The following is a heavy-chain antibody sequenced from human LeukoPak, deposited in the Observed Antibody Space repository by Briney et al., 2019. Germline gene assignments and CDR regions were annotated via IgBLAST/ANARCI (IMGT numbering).Heavy chain of an antibody. D-gene: IGHD2-2*01. J-gene: IGHJ5*02. V-gene: IGHV4-59*01. CDR1: GGSISSYY. Sequence: SETLSLTCTVSGGSISSYYWSWIRQPPGKGLEWIGFIYYSGSTNYNPSLKSRVTISVDTSKNQFFLNLRSVTAADTAVYYCARDPPRPEYHVFDPWGRGTLVTVSS. CDR3: ARDPPRPEYHVFDP. CDR2: IYYSGST.